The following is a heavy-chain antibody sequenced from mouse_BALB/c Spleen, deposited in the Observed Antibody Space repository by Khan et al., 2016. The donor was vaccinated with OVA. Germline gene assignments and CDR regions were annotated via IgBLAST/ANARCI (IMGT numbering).Heavy chain of an antibody. J-gene: IGHJ1*01. D-gene: IGHD2-2*01. CDR1: GISITTGNYR. V-gene: IGHV3-5*02. CDR3: DGDSGFWYFDV. Sequence: VQLKESGPGLVKPSQTVSLTCSVTGISITTGNYRWSWIRQFPGNKLEWLGFIFYSGSFTYNPSLTSRPTITRDTSKNQFFLEMNSLTAEDTATYYCDGDSGFWYFDVGDEGTTVTVSS. CDR2: IFYSGSF.